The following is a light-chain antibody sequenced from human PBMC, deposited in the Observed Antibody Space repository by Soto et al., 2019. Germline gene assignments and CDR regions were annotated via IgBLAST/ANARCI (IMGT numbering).Light chain of an antibody. CDR1: QGIRSW. V-gene: IGKV1-12*02. CDR2: AAS. J-gene: IGKJ5*01. CDR3: QPANSFPFT. Sequence: DIQMPQSPSSVSASVGDIVTITCRASQGIRSWLSWYQQKPGKAPKLLIYAASSLQSGVPSSFSGSGSGTDFTLAISSLQPEDFATSYCQPANSFPFTFGHGTRLESK.